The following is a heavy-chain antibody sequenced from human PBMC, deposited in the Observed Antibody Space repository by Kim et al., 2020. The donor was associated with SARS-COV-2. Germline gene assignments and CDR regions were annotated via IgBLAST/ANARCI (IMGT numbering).Heavy chain of an antibody. Sequence: KFQGRVTITADESTSTAYMELSSLRSEDTAVYYCARGIAAAGTPVGAFDIWGQGTMVTVSS. CDR3: ARGIAAAGTPVGAFDI. V-gene: IGHV1-69*01. D-gene: IGHD6-13*01. J-gene: IGHJ3*02.